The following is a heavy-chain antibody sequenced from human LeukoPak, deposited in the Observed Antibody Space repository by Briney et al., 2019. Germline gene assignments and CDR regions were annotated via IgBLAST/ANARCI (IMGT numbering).Heavy chain of an antibody. V-gene: IGHV4-4*02. J-gene: IGHJ6*02. D-gene: IGHD2-2*01. Sequence: SGTLSLTCAVSGGSISSSNWWSWVRQPPGKGLEWIGEIYHSGSTNYNPSLKSRVTISVDKSKNQFSLKLSSVTAADTAVYYCARDNKPFYCSSTSCSYYYYGMDVWGQGTTVTVSS. CDR1: GGSISSSNW. CDR3: ARDNKPFYCSSTSCSYYYYGMDV. CDR2: IYHSGST.